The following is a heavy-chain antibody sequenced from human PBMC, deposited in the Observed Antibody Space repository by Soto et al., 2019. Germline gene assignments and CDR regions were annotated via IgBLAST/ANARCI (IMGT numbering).Heavy chain of an antibody. J-gene: IGHJ6*02. CDR1: GYTFTSYY. Sequence: ASVKVSCKASGYTFTSYYMHWVRQAPGQGLEWMGIINPSGGSTSYAQKFQGRVTMTRDTSTSTVYMELSSLRSEDTAVYYCARGEDVLVPAAPPPLYYYGMDVWGQGTTVTVSS. CDR2: INPSGGST. V-gene: IGHV1-46*01. D-gene: IGHD2-2*01. CDR3: ARGEDVLVPAAPPPLYYYGMDV.